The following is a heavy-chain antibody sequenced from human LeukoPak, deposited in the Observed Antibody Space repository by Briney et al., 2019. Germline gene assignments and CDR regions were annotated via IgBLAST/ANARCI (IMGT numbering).Heavy chain of an antibody. D-gene: IGHD3-22*01. CDR3: ARADSSGYYPEKPTDY. V-gene: IGHV3-7*01. Sequence: TGGSLRLSCAASGFTFSSYWMSWVRQAPGKGLEWVANIKQDGSEKYYGDSVKGRFTISRDNAKNSLYLQMNSLRAEDTAVYYCARADSSGYYPEKPTDYWGQGTLVTVSS. J-gene: IGHJ4*02. CDR1: GFTFSSYW. CDR2: IKQDGSEK.